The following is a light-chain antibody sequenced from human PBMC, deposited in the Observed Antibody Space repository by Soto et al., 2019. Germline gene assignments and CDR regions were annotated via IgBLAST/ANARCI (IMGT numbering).Light chain of an antibody. V-gene: IGKV3-20*01. Sequence: EIVLTQSPGTLSLSPGERATLSCRASQSVSSTYLAWYQQKPGQAPRLLIYGASSRAPGIPDRFSGSGSGTDFTLNISRLEPEDFAVYYCQRYDLSPFPFGQGTKLEIK. J-gene: IGKJ2*01. CDR1: QSVSSTY. CDR2: GAS. CDR3: QRYDLSPFP.